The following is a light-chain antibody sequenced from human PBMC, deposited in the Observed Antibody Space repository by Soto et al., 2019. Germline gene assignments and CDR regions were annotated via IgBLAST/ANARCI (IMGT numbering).Light chain of an antibody. CDR3: QQYGSSPPWT. V-gene: IGKV3-20*01. Sequence: EIVLPQSPGTLSLSPGERATLSCRASQSVSSSYLDWYQQKPGQAPRLLIYGASSRATGIPDRFSGSGSGTDFTLTISRLEPEDFAVYYCQQYGSSPPWTVGRGTKVEIK. J-gene: IGKJ1*01. CDR2: GAS. CDR1: QSVSSSY.